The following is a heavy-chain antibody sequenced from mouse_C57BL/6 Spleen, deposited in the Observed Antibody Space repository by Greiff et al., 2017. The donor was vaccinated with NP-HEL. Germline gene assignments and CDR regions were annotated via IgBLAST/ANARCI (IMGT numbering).Heavy chain of an antibody. J-gene: IGHJ1*03. Sequence: EVKVVESGGGLVQPGGSLSLSCAASGFTFTDYYMSWVRQPPGKALEWLGFIRNKANGYTTEYSASVKGRFTISRDNSQSILYLQMNALRAEDSATYYCARSYDGYYVGYFDVWGTGTTVTVSS. D-gene: IGHD2-3*01. V-gene: IGHV7-3*01. CDR1: GFTFTDYY. CDR3: ARSYDGYYVGYFDV. CDR2: IRNKANGYTT.